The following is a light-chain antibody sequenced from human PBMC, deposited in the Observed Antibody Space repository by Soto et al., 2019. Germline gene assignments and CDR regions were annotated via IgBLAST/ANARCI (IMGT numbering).Light chain of an antibody. Sequence: EIVMTQSPATLSVSPGERATLSFRASQSVSSNLAWYQQKPGQAPRLLIYGASTRATGIPARFSGSGSGTEFTLTISSLQSEDFAVYYCQQYNNWRGTFGQGTKAAIK. CDR2: GAS. J-gene: IGKJ1*01. CDR1: QSVSSN. CDR3: QQYNNWRGT. V-gene: IGKV3-15*01.